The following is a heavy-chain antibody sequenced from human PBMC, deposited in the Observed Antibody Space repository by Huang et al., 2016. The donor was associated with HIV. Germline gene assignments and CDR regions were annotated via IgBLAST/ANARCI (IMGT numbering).Heavy chain of an antibody. CDR3: ARDYSGSYFGLNYYYGMDV. CDR1: GFTFSDYS. Sequence: EVQLVESGGGLVKPGGSLRLSCAASGFTFSDYSMNWVRQAPGKGLDVVSSISGSRSHKYYADSVKGRCTISRDNAKKSLYLQMNSLRVEDTAVYYCARDYSGSYFGLNYYYGMDVWGQGTTVTVSS. D-gene: IGHD1-26*01. V-gene: IGHV3-21*01. J-gene: IGHJ6*02. CDR2: ISGSRSHK.